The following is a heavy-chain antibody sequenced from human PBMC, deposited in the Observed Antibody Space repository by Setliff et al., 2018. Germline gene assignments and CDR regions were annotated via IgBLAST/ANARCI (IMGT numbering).Heavy chain of an antibody. CDR1: DGSLSTYY. CDR2: VYYSGTA. Sequence: PSETLSLTCTVSDGSLSTYYWSWIRQPPGKGLEFIGYVYYSGTANYSPSLKSRVTISLDTSKNQFSLNLTSVTAADTAVYYCARASSGWYSAYYYYMDVWGKGTTVTVSS. CDR3: ARASSGWYSAYYYYMDV. D-gene: IGHD6-19*01. V-gene: IGHV4-59*08. J-gene: IGHJ6*03.